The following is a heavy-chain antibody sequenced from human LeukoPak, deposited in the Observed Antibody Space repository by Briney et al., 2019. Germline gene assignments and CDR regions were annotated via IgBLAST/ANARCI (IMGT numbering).Heavy chain of an antibody. CDR1: GFTFSSYW. Sequence: GGSLRLSCAASGFTFSSYWMSWVRQAPGKGLEWVANIKQDGSEKYYVDSVKGRFTISRDNAKNSLYLQMNSLRAEDTAVYYCARFGSDSSSWYGFHDAFDIWGQGTMVTVSS. V-gene: IGHV3-7*03. CDR3: ARFGSDSSSWYGFHDAFDI. CDR2: IKQDGSEK. J-gene: IGHJ3*02. D-gene: IGHD6-13*01.